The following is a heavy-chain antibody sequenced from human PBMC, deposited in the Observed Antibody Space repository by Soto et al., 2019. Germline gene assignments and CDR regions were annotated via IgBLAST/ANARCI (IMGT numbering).Heavy chain of an antibody. V-gene: IGHV3-30*18. CDR2: ISYDGSNK. Sequence: QVQLVESGGGVVQPGRSLRLSCAASGFTFSSYGMHWVRQAPGKGLEWVAVISYDGSNKYYADSVKGRFTIPRDNSKNTLYLQMNSLRAEDTAVYYCAKGKEGGLPLFDYWGQGTLVTVSS. CDR1: GFTFSSYG. CDR3: AKGKEGGLPLFDY. J-gene: IGHJ4*02.